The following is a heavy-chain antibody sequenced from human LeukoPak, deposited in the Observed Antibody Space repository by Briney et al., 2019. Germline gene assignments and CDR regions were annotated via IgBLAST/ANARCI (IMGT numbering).Heavy chain of an antibody. CDR2: ITSSSSYI. CDR3: AKDPGRPDGDILLWPAAEYFQH. D-gene: IGHD3-10*01. Sequence: GGSLRLSCAASGFTFSNYGMNWVRQTPGKGLEWVSSITSSSSYIYYADSVKGRFTISRDDAKNSLYLQMNSLRAEDTAVYYCAKDPGRPDGDILLWPAAEYFQHWGQGTLVTVSS. V-gene: IGHV3-21*01. J-gene: IGHJ1*01. CDR1: GFTFSNYG.